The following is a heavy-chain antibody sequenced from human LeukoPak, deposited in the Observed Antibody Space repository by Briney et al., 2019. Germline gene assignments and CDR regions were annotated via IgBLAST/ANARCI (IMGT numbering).Heavy chain of an antibody. Sequence: ASVKVSCKASGYTFTGYYMHWGRQAPGQGLEWMGWINPNSGGTNYAQKFQGRVTMTRDTSISTAYMELSRLRSDDTAVCYCARDGPYYDFWSGYYTERWFDPWGQGTLVTVSS. V-gene: IGHV1-2*02. D-gene: IGHD3-3*01. J-gene: IGHJ5*02. CDR1: GYTFTGYY. CDR2: INPNSGGT. CDR3: ARDGPYYDFWSGYYTERWFDP.